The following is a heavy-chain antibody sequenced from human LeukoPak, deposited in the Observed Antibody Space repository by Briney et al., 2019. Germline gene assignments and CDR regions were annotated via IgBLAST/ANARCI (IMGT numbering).Heavy chain of an antibody. CDR1: GFTFSTYN. D-gene: IGHD3-3*01. Sequence: GGSLRLSCAASGFTFSTYNMNWVRQAPGKGLEWVSVLYDDGATKYADSVKGRFTISRDNSENTLFLQMNSLRTEDTAVYYCARELLYHYYEYWGQGTLVTVSS. CDR2: LYDDGAT. V-gene: IGHV3-53*01. CDR3: ARELLYHYYEY. J-gene: IGHJ4*02.